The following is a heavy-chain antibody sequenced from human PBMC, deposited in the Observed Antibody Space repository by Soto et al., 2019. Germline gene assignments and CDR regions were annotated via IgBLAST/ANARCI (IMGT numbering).Heavy chain of an antibody. J-gene: IGHJ4*02. CDR3: ARDWGVWDSDIGTHIPHLDS. Sequence: EVQLVESGGGLVQPGGSLRLSCEASGFTFSDNGMNWVRQTPGKGLEWVSFISIGSSAIDYADSVRGRFTISRDNAKSSLYLQMNSLSGEDTAVYYCARDWGVWDSDIGTHIPHLDSWGQGTLVTVSS. CDR2: ISIGSSAI. D-gene: IGHD2-15*01. V-gene: IGHV3-48*01. CDR1: GFTFSDNG.